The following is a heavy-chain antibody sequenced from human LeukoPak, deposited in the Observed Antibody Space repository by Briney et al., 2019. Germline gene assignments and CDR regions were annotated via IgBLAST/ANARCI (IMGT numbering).Heavy chain of an antibody. CDR2: IYYSGST. D-gene: IGHD1-20*01. Sequence: PSETLSLTCTVSGGSISSSSYYWGWIRQPPGKGLEWIGSIYYSGSTYYNPSLKSRVTISVDTSKNQFSLKLSSVTAADTAVYYCARVNPLTGTTRYFDYWGQGTLVTVSS. CDR1: GGSISSSSYY. J-gene: IGHJ4*02. V-gene: IGHV4-39*07. CDR3: ARVNPLTGTTRYFDY.